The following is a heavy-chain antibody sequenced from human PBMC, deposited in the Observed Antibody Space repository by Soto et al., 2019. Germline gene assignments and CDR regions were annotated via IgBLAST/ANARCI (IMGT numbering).Heavy chain of an antibody. CDR2: FDPEDGET. Sequence: ASVKVSCKASGYTFTSYGISWVRQAPGKGLEWMGGFDPEDGETIYAQKFQGRVTMTEDTSTDTAYMELSSLRSEDTAVYYCAKAPSYYYGMDVWGQGTTGTVSS. V-gene: IGHV1-24*01. CDR3: AKAPSYYYGMDV. CDR1: GYTFTSYG. J-gene: IGHJ6*02.